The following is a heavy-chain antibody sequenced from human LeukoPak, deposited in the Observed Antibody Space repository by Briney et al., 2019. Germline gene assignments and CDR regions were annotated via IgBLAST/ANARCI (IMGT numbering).Heavy chain of an antibody. D-gene: IGHD3-9*01. CDR3: ARVGTYYDILAGYYSTYFDY. J-gene: IGHJ4*02. V-gene: IGHV3-20*04. Sequence: GGSLRLSCAASGFTFDDYGMSWVRQTPGKGLEWVYGINWNGGSTGYADSVKGRFTISRDNAKNSLYLQMNSLRAEDTALYYCARVGTYYDILAGYYSTYFDYWGQGTLVTVSS. CDR2: INWNGGST. CDR1: GFTFDDYG.